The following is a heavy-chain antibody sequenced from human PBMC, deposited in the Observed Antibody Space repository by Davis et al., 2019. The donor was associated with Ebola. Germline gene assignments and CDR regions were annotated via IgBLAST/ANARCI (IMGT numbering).Heavy chain of an antibody. D-gene: IGHD4-11*01. V-gene: IGHV1-2*06. CDR3: ARGHNYAHEY. CDR2: VILKSGAT. J-gene: IGHJ4*02. CDR1: GYTFTDYT. Sequence: ASVKVSCKASGYTFTDYTIHWMRQAPGQGLEWLGRVILKSGATNYAQKFQGRVTMTRDTSISTVNMELSSLRYDDTADYYCARGHNYAHEYWGQGTLVTVSS.